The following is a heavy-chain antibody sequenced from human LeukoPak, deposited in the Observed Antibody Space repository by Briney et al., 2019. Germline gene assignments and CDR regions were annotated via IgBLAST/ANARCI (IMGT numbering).Heavy chain of an antibody. CDR2: ISPYNGNT. CDR3: ARAGPGSGWYFDY. V-gene: IGHV1-18*01. J-gene: IGHJ4*02. D-gene: IGHD6-19*01. Sequence: ASVKVSCKASGYDFTSVGITWVRRAPGQGLEWMGWISPYNGNTRYAQKFQGRVAMTTDTSTTTAYMELKGLTFNDTAVYYCARAGPGSGWYFDYWGQGTLVTVSS. CDR1: GYDFTSVG.